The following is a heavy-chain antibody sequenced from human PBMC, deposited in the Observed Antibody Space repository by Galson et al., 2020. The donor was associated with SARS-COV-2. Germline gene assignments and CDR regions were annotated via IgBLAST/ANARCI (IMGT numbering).Heavy chain of an antibody. Sequence: SLKISCAASGFTFDDYAMHWVRQAPGKGLEWVSGISWNSGSIGYADSVKGRFTISRDNAKNSLYLQMNSLRAEDTALYYCAKVGSGSYYDAWDDAFDIWGQGTMVTVSS. J-gene: IGHJ3*02. CDR1: GFTFDDYA. D-gene: IGHD1-26*01. V-gene: IGHV3-9*01. CDR2: ISWNSGSI. CDR3: AKVGSGSYYDAWDDAFDI.